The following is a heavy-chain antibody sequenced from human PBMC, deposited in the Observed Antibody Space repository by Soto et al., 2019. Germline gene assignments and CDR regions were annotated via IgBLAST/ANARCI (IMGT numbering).Heavy chain of an antibody. V-gene: IGHV2-5*01. CDR2: IYWNDDK. J-gene: IGHJ4*02. Sequence: SGPTLVKPTQTLTLTCTFSGFSLSTSGVGVGWIRQPPGKALEWLALIYWNDDKRYSPSLKSRLTITKDTSKNQVVLTMTNMDPVDTATYYCAHIIGAKEVATISTYFDYWGQGTLVTVSS. CDR3: AHIIGAKEVATISTYFDY. CDR1: GFSLSTSGVG. D-gene: IGHD5-12*01.